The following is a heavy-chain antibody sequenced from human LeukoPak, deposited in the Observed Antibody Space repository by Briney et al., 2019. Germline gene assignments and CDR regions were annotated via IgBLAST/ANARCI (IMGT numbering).Heavy chain of an antibody. D-gene: IGHD2-21*02. CDR3: ARDHGAFVVVTANDY. CDR2: ISSSSSYI. V-gene: IGHV3-21*01. CDR1: GFTFSSYS. J-gene: IGHJ4*02. Sequence: GGSLRLSCAASGFTFSSYSMNWVRQAPGKGLEWVSSISSSSSYIYYADSVKGRFTISRDNAKNSLYLQMNSLRAEDTAVYYCARDHGAFVVVTANDYWGQGTLVTVSS.